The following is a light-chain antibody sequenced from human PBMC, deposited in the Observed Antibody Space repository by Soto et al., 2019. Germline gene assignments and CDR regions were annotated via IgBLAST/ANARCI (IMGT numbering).Light chain of an antibody. CDR3: QQTFSTPPT. J-gene: IGKJ1*01. V-gene: IGKV1-39*01. CDR1: QSISTY. Sequence: DIQMTQSPSSLSGSVGDRVTISCRASQSISTYLNWYQQKPGKAPKLLIFSTSNLQGGVPSRFSGSGSGTDFTLSISSLPPEDFATYYCQQTFSTPPTFGQGTKVEIK. CDR2: STS.